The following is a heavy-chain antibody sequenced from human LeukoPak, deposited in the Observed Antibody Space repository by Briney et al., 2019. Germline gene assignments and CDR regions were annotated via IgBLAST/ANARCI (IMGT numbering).Heavy chain of an antibody. D-gene: IGHD6-19*01. CDR2: IYYSGST. Sequence: PSETLSLTCTVSGGSISSSSYYWGWIRQPPGKGLEWIGSIYYSGSTYSNPSLKSRVTRSVDTSKNQFSLKLSSVTAADTAVYYCARGSGIYSSGWYELYYFDYWGQGTLVTVSS. CDR3: ARGSGIYSSGWYELYYFDY. V-gene: IGHV4-39*07. CDR1: GGSISSSSYY. J-gene: IGHJ4*02.